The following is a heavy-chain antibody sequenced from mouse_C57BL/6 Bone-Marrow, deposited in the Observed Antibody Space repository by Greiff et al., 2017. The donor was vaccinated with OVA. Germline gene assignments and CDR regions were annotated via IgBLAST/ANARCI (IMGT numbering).Heavy chain of an antibody. V-gene: IGHV1-53*01. J-gene: IGHJ3*01. Sequence: VQLQQPGTELVKPGASVKLSCKASGYTFTSYWMHWVKQRPGRGLEWIGNINPSNGGTNYNEKFKSKATLTVDKSSSTAYMQLSSLTSEDSAVYYCARSYYSNFAWFAYWGQGTLVTVSA. D-gene: IGHD2-5*01. CDR3: ARSYYSNFAWFAY. CDR2: INPSNGGT. CDR1: GYTFTSYW.